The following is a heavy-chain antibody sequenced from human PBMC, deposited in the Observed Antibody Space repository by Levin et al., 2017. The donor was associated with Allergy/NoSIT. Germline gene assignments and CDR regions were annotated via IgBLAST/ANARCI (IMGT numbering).Heavy chain of an antibody. Sequence: GGSLRLSCAASGFTFSSYSMGWVRQAPGKGLEWVSSISSSSSYIYYADSVKGRFTISRDNAKNSLYLQMDSLRAEDTAVYYCVRDLGAVAGAAEFDYWGQGTLVTVSS. V-gene: IGHV3-21*01. CDR2: ISSSSSYI. J-gene: IGHJ4*02. D-gene: IGHD6-19*01. CDR1: GFTFSSYS. CDR3: VRDLGAVAGAAEFDY.